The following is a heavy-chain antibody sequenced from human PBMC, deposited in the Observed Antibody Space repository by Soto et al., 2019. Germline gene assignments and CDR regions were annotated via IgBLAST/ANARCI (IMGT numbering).Heavy chain of an antibody. Sequence: QVQLLESGPGLVKPSETLSLICTVSGGSIRSSHWWSWVRQPPGKGLERIGEIYQSGSTNLDPSLKSRVTLSVDKSKNQFSLKLTSVTAADTAVYYCARDKATVGGYNLYDPWGQGILVTVSS. V-gene: IGHV4-4*02. CDR3: ARDKATVGGYNLYDP. CDR1: GGSIRSSHW. D-gene: IGHD3-16*01. J-gene: IGHJ5*02. CDR2: IYQSGST.